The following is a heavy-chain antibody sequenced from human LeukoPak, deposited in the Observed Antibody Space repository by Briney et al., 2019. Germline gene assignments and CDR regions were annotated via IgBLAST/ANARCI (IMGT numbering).Heavy chain of an antibody. CDR1: GESFSGYY. CDR2: IIDTGST. Sequence: SETLSLTCVVYGESFSGYYWTWIRQPPGKGLEWIGEIIDTGSTKYNSSLKSRVTISVDTSKNQFSLKLSSVTAADTAIYYCARACPLTTVTSWFDPWGQGTLVTVSS. CDR3: ARACPLTTVTSWFDP. J-gene: IGHJ5*02. D-gene: IGHD4-17*01. V-gene: IGHV4-34*12.